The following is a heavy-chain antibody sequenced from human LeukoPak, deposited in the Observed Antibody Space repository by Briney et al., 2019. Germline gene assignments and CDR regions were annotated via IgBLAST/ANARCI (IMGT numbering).Heavy chain of an antibody. CDR2: ISYDGSNK. Sequence: TGGSLRLSCAASGFTFGSYAMHWVRQAPGKGLEWVAVISYDGSNKYYADSVKGRFTISRDNSKNTLYLQMNSLRAEDTAVYYCARSSPAAGYHFDYWGQGTLVTVSS. CDR1: GFTFGSYA. CDR3: ARSSPAAGYHFDY. D-gene: IGHD2-2*01. V-gene: IGHV3-30-3*01. J-gene: IGHJ4*02.